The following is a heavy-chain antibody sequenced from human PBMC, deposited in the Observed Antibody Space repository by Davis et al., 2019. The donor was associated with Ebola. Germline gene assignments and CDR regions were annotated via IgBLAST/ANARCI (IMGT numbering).Heavy chain of an antibody. CDR3: AKRATVKVAGANYYNAMDV. Sequence: PGGSLRLSCAGSGFTFSTYAMTWVRQAPGKGLEWVSRISGSGGHPPYADSVKGRFTISRDNSKNTLYLQMNSLRAEDKAVFYCAKRATVKVAGANYYNAMDVWGKGTTVTVSS. CDR2: ISGSGGHP. D-gene: IGHD6-19*01. J-gene: IGHJ6*04. V-gene: IGHV3-23*01. CDR1: GFTFSTYA.